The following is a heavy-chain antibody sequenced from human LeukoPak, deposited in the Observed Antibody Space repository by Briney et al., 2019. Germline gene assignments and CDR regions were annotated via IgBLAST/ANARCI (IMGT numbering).Heavy chain of an antibody. CDR1: GFTFSRYA. D-gene: IGHD3-3*01. V-gene: IGHV3-23*01. CDR2: ISGSGVST. Sequence: PGGSLRLSCAASGFTFSRYAMSWGPQDPGKGLEWVSAISGSGVSTDYADYVKGRFTSARDNSKTTLYMQMNSLRAENTAVNYCAKDPHFGVVIIPHIDYWGQGTLVTVSS. CDR3: AKDPHFGVVIIPHIDY. J-gene: IGHJ4*02.